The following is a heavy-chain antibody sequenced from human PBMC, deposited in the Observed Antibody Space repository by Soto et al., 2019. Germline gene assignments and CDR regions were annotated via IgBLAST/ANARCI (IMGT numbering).Heavy chain of an antibody. CDR1: GYSVTRYG. CDR2: ISAYNGNT. V-gene: IGHV1-18*04. Sequence: SVKSSCKALGYSVTRYGMIWVRQAPGQGLEWMGWISAYNGNTNYSQKLQGRVTMTTDASTSTAYMELRSLRSDDTAVYYCARAYYDFWSGYPYYVEYWGQGTLVTV. J-gene: IGHJ4*02. CDR3: ARAYYDFWSGYPYYVEY. D-gene: IGHD3-3*01.